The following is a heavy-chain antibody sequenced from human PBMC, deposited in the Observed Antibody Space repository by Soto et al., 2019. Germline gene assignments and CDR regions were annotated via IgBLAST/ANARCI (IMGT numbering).Heavy chain of an antibody. J-gene: IGHJ6*02. CDR1: GFTFSSYA. D-gene: IGHD2-2*01. CDR2: ISYDGSNK. V-gene: IGHV3-30-3*01. CDR3: AREATHCISTSCYGHYYDGMDV. Sequence: QVQLVESGGGVVQPGRSLRLSCAASGFTFSSYAMHWVRQAPGKGLEWVAVISYDGSNKYYADSVKGRFTISRDNSKNTLDLQMNSLRADDTAVYYCAREATHCISTSCYGHYYDGMDVWGQGTTVTVSS.